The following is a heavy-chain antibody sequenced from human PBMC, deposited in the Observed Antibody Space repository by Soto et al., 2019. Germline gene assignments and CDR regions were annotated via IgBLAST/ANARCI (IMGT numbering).Heavy chain of an antibody. V-gene: IGHV1-46*01. CDR3: ARGGGVGLVGSAAFDI. Sequence: QVHLVQSGAEVKKPGASMKVSCTASGYTLTSHHVHWVRQAPGRRLEWMGSINPANGVAQYTARFQGRVIMTRDTSTSTVYMELRGLTSEDTAIFYCARGGGVGLVGSAAFDIWGQGTMVTVSS. J-gene: IGHJ3*02. CDR1: GYTLTSHH. CDR2: INPANGVA. D-gene: IGHD3-9*01.